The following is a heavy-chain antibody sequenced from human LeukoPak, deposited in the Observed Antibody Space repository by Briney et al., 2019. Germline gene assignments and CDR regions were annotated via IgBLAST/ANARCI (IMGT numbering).Heavy chain of an antibody. Sequence: GGSLRLSCAASGFTFSSYGMHWVRQAPGKGLEWVAFIRYDGSNKYYADSVKGRFTISRDNSKNTLYLQMNSLRAEDTAVYYCAREMGKYSSTYFDYWGQGTLVTVSS. CDR1: GFTFSSYG. D-gene: IGHD6-13*01. V-gene: IGHV3-30*02. J-gene: IGHJ4*02. CDR3: AREMGKYSSTYFDY. CDR2: IRYDGSNK.